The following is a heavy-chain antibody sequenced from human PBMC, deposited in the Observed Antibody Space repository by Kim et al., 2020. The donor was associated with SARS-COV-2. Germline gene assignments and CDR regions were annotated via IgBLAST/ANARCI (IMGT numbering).Heavy chain of an antibody. D-gene: IGHD3-22*01. CDR3: AKDYVSSGYSYFDY. Sequence: ADSGKARFTISSDNAKNSLYLQMNSLSAEDTALYYCAKDYVSSGYSYFDYWGQGTLVPVSS. J-gene: IGHJ4*02. V-gene: IGHV3-9*01.